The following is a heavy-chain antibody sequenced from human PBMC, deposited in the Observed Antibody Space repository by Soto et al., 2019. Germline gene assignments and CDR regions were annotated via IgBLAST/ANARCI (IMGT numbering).Heavy chain of an antibody. Sequence: GGSLRLSCAASGFTFSNYAMNWVRQAPGKGLECVSVISGSGGSAYYADSVQGRFTISRDNSKNTLYMQMNSLRDEDTAIYYCVREGSGWNSRGSFDFWGRGTMVTVSS. CDR3: VREGSGWNSRGSFDF. J-gene: IGHJ3*01. V-gene: IGHV3-23*01. CDR1: GFTFSNYA. D-gene: IGHD6-19*01. CDR2: ISGSGGSA.